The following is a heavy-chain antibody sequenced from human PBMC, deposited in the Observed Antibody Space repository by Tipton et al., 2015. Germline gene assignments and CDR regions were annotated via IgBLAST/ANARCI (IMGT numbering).Heavy chain of an antibody. J-gene: IGHJ4*02. D-gene: IGHD3-16*01. V-gene: IGHV4-61*03. CDR3: ARYRLGVDY. CDR2: IYYGGST. Sequence: TLSLTCTVSGGSVSGGSYYWSWIRQPPGRGLEWIGYIYYGGSTNYNPSLKSRVTISVDTSKNHFSLRLSSVTAADTAVYYCARYRLGVDYWGQGTLVTVSS. CDR1: GGSVSGGSYY.